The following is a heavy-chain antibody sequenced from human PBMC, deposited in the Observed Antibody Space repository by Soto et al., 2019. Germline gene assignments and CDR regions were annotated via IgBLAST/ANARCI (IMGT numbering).Heavy chain of an antibody. D-gene: IGHD6-19*01. CDR2: IYYSGST. V-gene: IGHV4-39*01. CDR1: GGSISSSSYY. CDR3: ARNPRSSGWEFDS. Sequence: SETLSLTCTVSGGSISSSSYYWGWIRQPPGKGLEWIGNIYYSGSTYYNPSLKSRVTISVDTSKNQFSLKLSSVTAADTAVYYCARNPRSSGWEFDSWGQGTLVTVSS. J-gene: IGHJ4*02.